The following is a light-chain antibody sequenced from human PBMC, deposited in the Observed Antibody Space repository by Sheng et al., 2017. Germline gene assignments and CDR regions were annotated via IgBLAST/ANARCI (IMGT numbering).Light chain of an antibody. CDR1: QSVSSSY. CDR3: QQYYSYPMS. V-gene: IGKV3-20*01. CDR2: GAS. Sequence: EIVVTQSPGTLSLSPGERATLSCRASQSVSSSYLAWYQQKPGQAPRLLIYGASSRATGIPDRFSGSGSGTDFTLTITSLQPEDFATYYCQQYYSYPMSFGPGTKVDIK. J-gene: IGKJ3*01.